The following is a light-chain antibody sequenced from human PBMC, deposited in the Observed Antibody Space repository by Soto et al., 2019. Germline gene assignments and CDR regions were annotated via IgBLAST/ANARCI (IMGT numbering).Light chain of an antibody. J-gene: IGKJ3*01. CDR1: QSVSSSY. V-gene: IGKV3-20*01. CDR2: GAS. CDR3: QQYGSSLFT. Sequence: EIVLTQSPGTLSLSPGERATLSCRASQSVSSSYLAWYQQKPGQAPRLLIYGASSRATGIPERFSGSGSGTDFNLTISRLEPEDFAVYYCQQYGSSLFTFGPGTKVDIK.